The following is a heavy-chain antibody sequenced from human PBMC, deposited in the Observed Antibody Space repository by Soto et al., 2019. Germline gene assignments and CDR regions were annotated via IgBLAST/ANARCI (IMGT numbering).Heavy chain of an antibody. Sequence: EVQLLESGGGLVQPGGSLRLSCAASGFTFGSYAMSWVRQAPGKGLEWVSSVSSIGDSTYYADSVKGRFTISRDNSKNTLYLQLNSLRAEYTAVYYCARDLYSNNWPRIFGVWGQGTLVTVSS. J-gene: IGHJ4*02. CDR2: VSSIGDST. CDR3: ARDLYSNNWPRIFGV. D-gene: IGHD6-13*01. CDR1: GFTFGSYA. V-gene: IGHV3-23*01.